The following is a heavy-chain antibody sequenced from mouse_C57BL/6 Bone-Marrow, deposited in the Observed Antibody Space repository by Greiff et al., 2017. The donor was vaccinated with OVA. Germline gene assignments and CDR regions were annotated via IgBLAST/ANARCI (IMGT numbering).Heavy chain of an antibody. V-gene: IGHV7-1*01. CDR2: SRNKANDYTT. D-gene: IGHD2-4*01. J-gene: IGHJ1*03. CDR1: GFTFSDFY. Sequence: EVMLVESGGGLVQSGRSLRLSCATSGFTFSDFYMEWVRQAPGKGLEWIAASRNKANDYTTEYSASVKGRFIVSRDTSQSILYLQMNALRAEDTAIYYCARDARRGDYDVWYFDVWGTGTTVTVSS. CDR3: ARDARRGDYDVWYFDV.